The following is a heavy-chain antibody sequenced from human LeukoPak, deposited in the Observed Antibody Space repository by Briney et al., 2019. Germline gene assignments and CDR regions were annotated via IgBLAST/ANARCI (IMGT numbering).Heavy chain of an antibody. V-gene: IGHV3-33*01. D-gene: IGHD5-24*01. CDR2: ILYDDK. CDR1: GFTFSSFG. J-gene: IGHJ5*02. Sequence: GRSLRLSCAASGFTFSSFGMHWVRQAPGRGLEWVALILYDDKYYADSVKGRFTISRDNSKSTLYLQMDSLRAEDTAVYYCARGDNWFDPWGQGTLVTVSS. CDR3: ARGDNWFDP.